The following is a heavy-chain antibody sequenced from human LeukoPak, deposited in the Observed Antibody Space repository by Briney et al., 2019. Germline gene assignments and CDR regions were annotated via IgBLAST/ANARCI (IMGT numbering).Heavy chain of an antibody. V-gene: IGHV4-39*02. CDR1: GGSIGSSSHY. CDR3: AREEPPYYYDSDSNNNPVDY. Sequence: SGPTLVKPSETLSLTCSVSGGSIGSSSHYWGWIRQPPGKGLQWSGSIHAGGSTYCNPSLKSRVTLSVDASKNQFSLKLSSVTAADTGVYYCAREEPPYYYDSDSNNNPVDYWGQGIVVTVSS. CDR2: IHAGGST. D-gene: IGHD3-22*01. J-gene: IGHJ4*02.